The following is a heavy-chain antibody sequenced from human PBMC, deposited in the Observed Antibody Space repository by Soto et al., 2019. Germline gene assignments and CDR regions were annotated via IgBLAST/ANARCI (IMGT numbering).Heavy chain of an antibody. J-gene: IGHJ4*02. CDR3: ARSIDYGDYVWGSNWEALFDY. D-gene: IGHD4-17*01. V-gene: IGHV2-26*01. CDR2: IFSNDEK. Sequence: QVTLKESGPVLVKPTETLTLTCTVSGFSLSNARMGVSWIRQPPGKALEWLAHIFSNDEKSYSTSLKSRLTISKDTSKSQVVLTMTNMDPVDTATYYCARSIDYGDYVWGSNWEALFDYWGQGTLVTVSS. CDR1: GFSLSNARMG.